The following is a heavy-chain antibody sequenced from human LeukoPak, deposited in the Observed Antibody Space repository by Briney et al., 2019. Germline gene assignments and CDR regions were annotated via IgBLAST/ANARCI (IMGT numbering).Heavy chain of an antibody. D-gene: IGHD1-26*01. CDR2: IYYSGST. J-gene: IGHJ4*02. CDR1: GGSISSYY. CDR3: ARDPSGSYFDY. Sequence: SETLSLTCTVSGGSISSYYWSWIRQPPGKGLEWIGYIYYSGSTNYNPSLKSRVTISVDTSRNQFSLKLSSVTAADTAVYYCARDPSGSYFDYWGQGTLVTVSS. V-gene: IGHV4-59*01.